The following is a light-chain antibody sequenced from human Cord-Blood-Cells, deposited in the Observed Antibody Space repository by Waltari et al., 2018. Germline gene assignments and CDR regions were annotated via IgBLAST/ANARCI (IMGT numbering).Light chain of an antibody. CDR2: DVS. Sequence: QSALTQPASVSGSPGQSITISCTGTSSDVGGYNYVSWYQQHPGKAPKLMIYDVSKRPSGVSNRFPGSKSCNHASNTISGLQAEDEGDYYCSSYTSSSPWVFGGGTKLTVL. V-gene: IGLV2-14*01. CDR3: SSYTSSSPWV. J-gene: IGLJ3*02. CDR1: SSDVGGYNY.